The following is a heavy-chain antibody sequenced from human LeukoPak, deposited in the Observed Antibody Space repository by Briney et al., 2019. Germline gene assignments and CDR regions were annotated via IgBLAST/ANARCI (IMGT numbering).Heavy chain of an antibody. CDR3: ARDSGGSGSYYNYYYYYYMDV. CDR2: IYYSGST. V-gene: IGHV4-30-4*07. CDR1: GGSISSGGYS. D-gene: IGHD3-10*01. J-gene: IGHJ6*03. Sequence: SETLSLTCAVSGGSISSGGYSWSWIRQPPGKGLEWIGYIYYSGSTYYNPSLKSRVTISVDTSKNQFSLKLSSVTAADTAVYYCARDSGGSGSYYNYYYYYYMDVWGKGTTVTISS.